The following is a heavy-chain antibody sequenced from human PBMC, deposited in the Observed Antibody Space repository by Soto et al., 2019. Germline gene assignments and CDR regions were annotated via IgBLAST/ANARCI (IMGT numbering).Heavy chain of an antibody. CDR2: ISYDGSNK. Sequence: QVQLVESGGGVVQPGRSLRLSCAASGFTFSSYAMHRVRQAPGKGLEWVAVISYDGSNKYYADSVKGRFTISRDNSKNTLYLQMNSLRAEDTAVYYCARVRSSWYFDYWGQGTLVTVSS. V-gene: IGHV3-30-3*01. J-gene: IGHJ4*02. CDR3: ARVRSSWYFDY. CDR1: GFTFSSYA. D-gene: IGHD6-13*01.